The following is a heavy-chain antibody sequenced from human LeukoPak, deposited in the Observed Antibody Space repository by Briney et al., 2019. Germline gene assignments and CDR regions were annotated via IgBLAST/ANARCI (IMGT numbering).Heavy chain of an antibody. D-gene: IGHD6-13*01. CDR3: VRGGSAAAAVFDY. CDR2: IHTSGKT. Sequence: PSETLSLTCTASGGSISGYYWSWIRQPAGEGLEWIGHIHTSGKTNYNLSLKSRVSMSVDTSKNQFSLKLTSVTAADTDVYYWVRGGSAAAAVFDYWGQGTLVTVSS. CDR1: GGSISGYY. J-gene: IGHJ4*02. V-gene: IGHV4-4*07.